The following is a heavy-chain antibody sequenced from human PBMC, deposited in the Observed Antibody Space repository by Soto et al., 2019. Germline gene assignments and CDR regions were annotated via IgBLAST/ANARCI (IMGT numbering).Heavy chain of an antibody. V-gene: IGHV4-59*01. Sequence: NPSETLSLTCTVSGGSISSYYWSWIRQPPGKGLEWIGYIYYSGSTNYNPSLKSRVTISVDTSKNQFSLKLSSVTAADTAVYYCARARRYNWNYVEDYWGQGTLVTVSS. D-gene: IGHD1-7*01. J-gene: IGHJ4*02. CDR1: GGSISSYY. CDR3: ARARRYNWNYVEDY. CDR2: IYYSGST.